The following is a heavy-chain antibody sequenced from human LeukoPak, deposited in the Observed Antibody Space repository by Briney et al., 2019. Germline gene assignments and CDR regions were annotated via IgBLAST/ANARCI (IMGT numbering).Heavy chain of an antibody. CDR3: AKSPRTYYYDKFDY. D-gene: IGHD3-22*01. J-gene: IGHJ4*02. CDR2: IRQDGGEK. Sequence: PGGSLRLSCAASGFTFSSYWMSWVRQAPGKGLEWVANIRQDGGEKYYVDSVKGRFTISRDNSKNTLYLQMNSLRAEDTAVYYCAKSPRTYYYDKFDYWAREPWSPSP. V-gene: IGHV3-7*03. CDR1: GFTFSSYW.